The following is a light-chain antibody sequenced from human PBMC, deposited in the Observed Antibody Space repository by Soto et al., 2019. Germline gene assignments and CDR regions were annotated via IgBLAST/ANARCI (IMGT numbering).Light chain of an antibody. CDR2: LRS. V-gene: IGKV2-28*01. Sequence: DIVMTQSPLFLPVTPGEPASISCRSSQSLLHSNGYNYLDWYLQKPGQSPQLLIYLRSNRASGVPDRLSGSGSGTDFTLKISRVEAEDVGVYYCMQALQTPLTFGGGTKVEIK. CDR1: QSLLHSNGYNY. J-gene: IGKJ4*01. CDR3: MQALQTPLT.